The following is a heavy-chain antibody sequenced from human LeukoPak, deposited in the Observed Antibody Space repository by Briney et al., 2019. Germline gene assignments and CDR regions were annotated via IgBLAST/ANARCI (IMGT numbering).Heavy chain of an antibody. Sequence: SQTLSLTRTVSGGSISSGSYYWSWIRQPAGKGLEWIGRIYTSGSTNYNPSLKSRVTISVDTSKNQFSLKLSSVTAADTAVYYCARRGGSPLGAFDIWGQGTMVTVSS. V-gene: IGHV4-61*02. CDR3: ARRGGSPLGAFDI. CDR2: IYTSGST. J-gene: IGHJ3*02. D-gene: IGHD1-26*01. CDR1: GGSISSGSYY.